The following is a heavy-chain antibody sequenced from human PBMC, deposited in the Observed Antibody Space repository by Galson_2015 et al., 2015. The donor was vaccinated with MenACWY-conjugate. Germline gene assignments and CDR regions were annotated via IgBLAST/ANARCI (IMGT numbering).Heavy chain of an antibody. CDR2: IYWDDDK. CDR1: GFSLTTSGVG. Sequence: PALVRPTQTLTLTCTFSGFSLTTSGVGVGWIRQPPGTALEWLAFIYWDDDKRYSPSLKSRLTITKDTSKNQVVLTVSNMDPVETATYYCARRYCSTTSCYGCDYWGQGALVTVSS. V-gene: IGHV2-5*02. CDR3: ARRYCSTTSCYGCDY. D-gene: IGHD2-2*01. J-gene: IGHJ4*02.